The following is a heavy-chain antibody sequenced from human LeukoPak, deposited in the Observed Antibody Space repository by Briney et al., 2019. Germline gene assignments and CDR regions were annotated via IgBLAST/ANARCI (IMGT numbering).Heavy chain of an antibody. CDR1: GGSISSSRYY. CDR3: ARFRTLTTHFDY. D-gene: IGHD4-11*01. Sequence: SETLSLTCTVSGGSISSSRYYWGWIRQPPGKGLEWIGTIYYSGSTYYNPSLKSRVTISVDTSKNQFSLKLSSVTAADTAVYYCARFRTLTTHFDYWGQGTLVTVSS. V-gene: IGHV4-39*01. J-gene: IGHJ4*02. CDR2: IYYSGST.